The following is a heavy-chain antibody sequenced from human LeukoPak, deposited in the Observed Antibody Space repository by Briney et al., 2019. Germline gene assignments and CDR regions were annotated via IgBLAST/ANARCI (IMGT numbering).Heavy chain of an antibody. CDR1: GGSISSYY. J-gene: IGHJ4*02. D-gene: IGHD5-12*01. CDR3: AKDFLNSGYDYTHY. Sequence: SETLSLTCTVSGGSISSYYWSWIRQPPGKGLEWIGYIYYSGSTNYNPSLKSRVTISVDTSKNQFSLKLSSVTAADTAVYYCAKDFLNSGYDYTHYWGQGTLVTVSS. CDR2: IYYSGST. V-gene: IGHV4-59*12.